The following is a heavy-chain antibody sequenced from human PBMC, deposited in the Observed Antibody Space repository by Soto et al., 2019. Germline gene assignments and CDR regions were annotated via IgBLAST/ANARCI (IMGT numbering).Heavy chain of an antibody. D-gene: IGHD6-13*01. CDR2: IIPIFGTA. V-gene: IGHV1-69*13. CDR1: GCTFSSYA. Sequence: ASVKVSCKASGCTFSSYAISCVRQAPGQGLEWMGGIIPIFGTANYAQKFQGRVTITADESTSTAYMELSSLRSEDTAVYYCARVEIAAAGSYWYFDLWGRGTLVTVSS. J-gene: IGHJ2*01. CDR3: ARVEIAAAGSYWYFDL.